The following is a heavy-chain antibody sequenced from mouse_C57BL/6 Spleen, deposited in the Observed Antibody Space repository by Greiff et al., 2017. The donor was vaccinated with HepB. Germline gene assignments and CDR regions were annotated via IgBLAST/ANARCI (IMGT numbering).Heavy chain of an antibody. Sequence: EVHLVESGGGLVKPGGSLKLSCAASGFTFSDYGMHWVRQAPEKGLEWVAYISSGSSTIYYADTVKGRFTISRDNAKNTLFLQMTSLRSEDTAMYYCARRRGSSCYAMDYWGQGTSVTVSS. CDR1: GFTFSDYG. V-gene: IGHV5-17*01. D-gene: IGHD1-1*01. CDR2: ISSGSSTI. J-gene: IGHJ4*01. CDR3: ARRRGSSCYAMDY.